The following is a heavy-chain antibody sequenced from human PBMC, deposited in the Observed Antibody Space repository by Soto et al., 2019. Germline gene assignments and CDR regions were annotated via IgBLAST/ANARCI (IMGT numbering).Heavy chain of an antibody. CDR2: IFYSGST. CDR1: GGSISSSSYY. D-gene: IGHD3-16*01. CDR3: ARIVRGIVITYYYMDV. V-gene: IGHV4-39*01. J-gene: IGHJ6*03. Sequence: QVQLQESGPGLVKPSETLSLTCTVSGGSISSSSYYWGWIRQPPGKGLEWIGSIFYSGSTYYNPSLQSRVTISVDTSTNQFSRKLRSVTAADTAVYYCARIVRGIVITYYYMDVWGKGTTVTFSS.